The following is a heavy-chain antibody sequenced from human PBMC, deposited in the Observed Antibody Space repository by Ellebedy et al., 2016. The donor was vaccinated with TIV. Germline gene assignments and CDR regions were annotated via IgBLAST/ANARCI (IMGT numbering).Heavy chain of an antibody. CDR2: ISGQKGDT. Sequence: AASVKVSCKTSGYTFSDYGVSWVRQAPGQGLEYVGWISGQKGDTKYGHNFQGRITMTTDTSTGTAYMELRSLRSDDTAIDYCARDPLNRGLLESWLTPPDYWGQGTLITVSS. V-gene: IGHV1-18*01. CDR3: ARDPLNRGLLESWLTPPDY. CDR1: GYTFSDYG. D-gene: IGHD3-10*01. J-gene: IGHJ4*02.